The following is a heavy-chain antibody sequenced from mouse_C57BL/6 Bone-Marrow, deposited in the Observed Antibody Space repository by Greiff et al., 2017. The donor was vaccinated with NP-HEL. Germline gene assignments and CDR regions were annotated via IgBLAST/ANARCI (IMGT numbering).Heavy chain of an antibody. J-gene: IGHJ1*03. CDR1: GYTFTSYW. CDR2: IHPNSGST. Sequence: VQLQQPGAELVKPGASVKLSCKASGYTFTSYWMHWVKQRPGQGLEWIGMIHPNSGSTNYNEKFKSKATLTVDKSSSTAYMQLSSLTSEDSAVYYCARDYYGSSDWYFDVWGTGTPVTVSS. V-gene: IGHV1-64*01. CDR3: ARDYYGSSDWYFDV. D-gene: IGHD1-1*01.